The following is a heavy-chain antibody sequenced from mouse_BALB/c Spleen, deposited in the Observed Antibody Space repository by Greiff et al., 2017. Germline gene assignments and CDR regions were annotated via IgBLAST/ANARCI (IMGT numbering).Heavy chain of an antibody. J-gene: IGHJ2*01. V-gene: IGHV1-15*01. Sequence: QVQLQQSGAELVRPGASVTLSCKASGYTFTDYEMHWVKQTPVPGLEWIGAIDPETGGTAYNQKFKGKATLTADKSSSTAYMELRSLTSEDSAVYYCTSRTTVVAAPFDYWGQGTTLTVSS. CDR3: TSRTTVVAAPFDY. CDR2: IDPETGGT. CDR1: GYTFTDYE. D-gene: IGHD1-1*01.